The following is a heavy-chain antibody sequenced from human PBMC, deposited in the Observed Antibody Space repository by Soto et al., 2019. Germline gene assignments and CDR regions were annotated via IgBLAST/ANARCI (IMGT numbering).Heavy chain of an antibody. CDR1: GGTFSSYA. CDR3: ARGYYGSGSYSPYYYYGMDV. J-gene: IGHJ6*02. Sequence: SVKVSCKASGGTFSSYAISWVRQAPGQGLERMGGIIPIFGTANYAQKFQGRVTITADESTSTAYMELSSLRSEDTAVYYCARGYYGSGSYSPYYYYGMDVWGQGTTVTVSS. D-gene: IGHD3-10*01. V-gene: IGHV1-69*13. CDR2: IIPIFGTA.